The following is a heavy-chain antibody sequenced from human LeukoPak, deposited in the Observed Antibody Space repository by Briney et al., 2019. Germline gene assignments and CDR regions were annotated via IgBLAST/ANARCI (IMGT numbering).Heavy chain of an antibody. D-gene: IGHD4-17*01. V-gene: IGHV4-34*01. CDR3: AGGLRFGESRVAFDI. CDR2: INHSGST. J-gene: IGHJ3*02. CDR1: GGSFSGYY. Sequence: SETLSLTCAVYGGSFSGYYWSWIRQPPGKGLEWIGEINHSGSTNYNPSLKSRVTISVDASKNQFSLKLSSVTAADTAVYYCAGGLRFGESRVAFDIWGQGTMVTVSS.